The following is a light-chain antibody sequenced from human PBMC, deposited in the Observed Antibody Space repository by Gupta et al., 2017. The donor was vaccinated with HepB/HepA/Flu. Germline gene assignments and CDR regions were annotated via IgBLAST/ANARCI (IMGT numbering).Light chain of an antibody. V-gene: IGKV3-11*01. Sequence: EIVLTQSPATLSLSPGERATLSCRASQNVNNYLAWYQQKPGQAPRLLIYDASNRATGIPARFSGSGSGTDFTLTISSLEPEDFAIYYCQRRRNWPRTFGQGTKLEIK. CDR1: QNVNNY. CDR2: DAS. J-gene: IGKJ2*01. CDR3: QRRRNWPRT.